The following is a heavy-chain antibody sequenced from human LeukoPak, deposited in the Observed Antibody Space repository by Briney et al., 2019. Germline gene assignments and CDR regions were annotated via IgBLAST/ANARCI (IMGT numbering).Heavy chain of an antibody. J-gene: IGHJ6*02. CDR3: ARGIQLWPPGMDV. Sequence: GGSLRLSCAASGFTFSSYWMHWVRQAPGKGLGWVSRINSDGSSTSYADSVKGRFTISRDNAKNTLYLQMNSLRAEDTAVYYCARGIQLWPPGMDVWGQGTTVTVSS. D-gene: IGHD5-18*01. V-gene: IGHV3-74*01. CDR2: INSDGSST. CDR1: GFTFSSYW.